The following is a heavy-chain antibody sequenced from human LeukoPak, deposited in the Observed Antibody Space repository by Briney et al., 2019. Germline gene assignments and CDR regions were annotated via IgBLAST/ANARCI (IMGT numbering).Heavy chain of an antibody. V-gene: IGHV3-53*01. CDR1: GFTVSSYY. Sequence: GGSLRLSCAASGFTVSSYYMNWVRQAPGKELEWVSVIYTGGGRYYADSVRGRFTISRDTSKNMVFLQMNSLRVEDTAVYYCAKSNGYGLVDIWGQGTMVTVSS. CDR3: AKSNGYGLVDI. J-gene: IGHJ3*02. CDR2: IYTGGGR. D-gene: IGHD3-10*01.